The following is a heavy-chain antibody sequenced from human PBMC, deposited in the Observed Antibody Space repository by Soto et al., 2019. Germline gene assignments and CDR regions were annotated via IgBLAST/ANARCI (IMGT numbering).Heavy chain of an antibody. V-gene: IGHV4-30-4*01. CDR1: GGSLSSGDYY. D-gene: IGHD3-22*01. CDR3: AREYYDSSGYYRSNWFDP. CDR2: IYYSGST. Sequence: SETLSLTCTVSGGSLSSGDYYWSWIRQPPGKGLEWIGYIYYSGSTYYNPSLKSRVTISVDTSKNQFSLKLSSVTAADTAVYYCAREYYDSSGYYRSNWFDPWGQGTLVTVS. J-gene: IGHJ5*02.